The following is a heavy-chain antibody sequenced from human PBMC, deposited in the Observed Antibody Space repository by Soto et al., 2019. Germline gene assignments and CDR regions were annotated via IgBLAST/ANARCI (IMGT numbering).Heavy chain of an antibody. CDR3: AKLGQLVYYYYYMDV. V-gene: IGHV3-23*01. Sequence: PGGSLRLSCAASGFTFSSYSMNWVRQAPGKGLEWVSAISGSGGSTYYADSVKGRFTISRDNSKNTLYLQMNSLRAEDTAVYYCAKLGQLVYYYYYMDVWGKGTTVTVSS. CDR2: ISGSGGST. J-gene: IGHJ6*03. D-gene: IGHD6-6*01. CDR1: GFTFSSYS.